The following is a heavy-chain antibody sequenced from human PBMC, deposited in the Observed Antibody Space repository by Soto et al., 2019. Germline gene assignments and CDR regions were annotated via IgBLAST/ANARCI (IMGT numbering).Heavy chain of an antibody. CDR2: IKSKTDGGTT. J-gene: IGHJ5*02. V-gene: IGHV3-15*01. CDR1: GFTFSNAW. Sequence: PGGSLRLSCAASGFTFSNAWMSWVRQAPGKGLEWVGRIKSKTDGGTTDYAAPVKGRFTISRDDSKNTLYLQMNSLKTEDTAVYYCTTATLSVVVPATGFDTWGQGTLATVSS. D-gene: IGHD2-2*01. CDR3: TTATLSVVVPATGFDT.